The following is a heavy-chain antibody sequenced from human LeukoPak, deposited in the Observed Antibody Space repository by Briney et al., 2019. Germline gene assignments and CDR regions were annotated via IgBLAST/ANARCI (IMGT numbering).Heavy chain of an antibody. D-gene: IGHD3-10*01. CDR1: GGSISSYY. CDR2: IYYSGST. Sequence: SETLSLTCTVSGGSISSYYWSWIRQPPGKGLEWIGYIYYSGSTNYNPSLKSRVTISVDTSKNQLSLKLSSVTAADTAMYYCATHYGSGLDWFDPWGQGTLVTVSS. J-gene: IGHJ5*02. CDR3: ATHYGSGLDWFDP. V-gene: IGHV4-59*08.